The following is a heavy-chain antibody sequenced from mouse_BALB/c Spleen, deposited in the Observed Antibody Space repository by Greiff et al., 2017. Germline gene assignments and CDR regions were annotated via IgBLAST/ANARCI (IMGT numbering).Heavy chain of an antibody. V-gene: IGHV2-9*02. Sequence: VQLQQSGPGLVAPSQSLSTTCTVSGFSLTSYGVHWVRQPPGKGLEWLGVIWAGGSTNYNSALMSRLSISKDNSKSQVFLKMNSLQTDDTAMYYCASYDGYGYYAMDYWGQGTSVTVSS. D-gene: IGHD2-3*01. CDR3: ASYDGYGYYAMDY. CDR1: GFSLTSYG. J-gene: IGHJ4*01. CDR2: IWAGGST.